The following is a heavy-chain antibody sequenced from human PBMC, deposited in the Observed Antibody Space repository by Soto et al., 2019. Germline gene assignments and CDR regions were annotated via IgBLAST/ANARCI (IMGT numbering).Heavy chain of an antibody. J-gene: IGHJ5*02. CDR3: ASDSRGYENWFDL. Sequence: QVQLVQSGAEVKKPGSSVKVSCNASGGTFSSYAISWVRQAPGQGLEWMGGIIPIFGTANYAQKFQGRVTITAANSTSTAYTEQRSMRSEDTAVYYCASDSRGYENWFDLWGQGTLVTVSS. V-gene: IGHV1-69*06. CDR1: GGTFSSYA. D-gene: IGHD3-22*01. CDR2: IIPIFGTA.